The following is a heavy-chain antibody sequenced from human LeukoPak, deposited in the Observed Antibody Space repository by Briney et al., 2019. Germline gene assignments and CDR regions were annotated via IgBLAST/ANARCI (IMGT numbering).Heavy chain of an antibody. V-gene: IGHV4-59*01. J-gene: IGHJ4*02. Sequence: SSETLSLTCTVSGGPISTYYWSWIRQPPGKGLEWVGYIYYSGSTNYNPSLKSRVTISVDTSKNQFSLKLSSVTAADTAVYYCARGSIDSHIAATAFDFWGQGTLVTVSS. D-gene: IGHD6-6*01. CDR3: ARGSIDSHIAATAFDF. CDR2: IYYSGST. CDR1: GGPISTYY.